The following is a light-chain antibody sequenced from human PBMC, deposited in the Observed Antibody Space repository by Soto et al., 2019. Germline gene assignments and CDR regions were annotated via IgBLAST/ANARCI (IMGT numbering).Light chain of an antibody. CDR1: SSDVGSYNL. CDR3: CSYAGSSTFFYV. V-gene: IGLV2-23*03. Sequence: QAVVTQPASVSGSPGQSITISCTGTSSDVGSYNLVSWYQQHPGKAPKLMIYEGSKRPSGVSNRFSGSKSGNTASLTISGLQAEDEADYYCCSYAGSSTFFYVFGTGTKVTVL. J-gene: IGLJ1*01. CDR2: EGS.